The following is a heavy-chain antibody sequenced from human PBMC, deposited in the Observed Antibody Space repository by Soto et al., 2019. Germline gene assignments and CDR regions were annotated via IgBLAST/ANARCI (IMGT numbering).Heavy chain of an antibody. D-gene: IGHD3-3*01. J-gene: IGHJ6*02. CDR3: ASSVSAPSTIFGVVIPYYYYGMDV. CDR1: GFTFSSYW. Sequence: GSLRLSCAASGFTFSSYWMHWVRQAPGKGLVWVSRINSDGSSTSYADSVKGRFTISRDNAKNTLYLQMNSLRAEDTAVYYCASSVSAPSTIFGVVIPYYYYGMDVWGQGTTVTVSS. CDR2: INSDGSST. V-gene: IGHV3-74*01.